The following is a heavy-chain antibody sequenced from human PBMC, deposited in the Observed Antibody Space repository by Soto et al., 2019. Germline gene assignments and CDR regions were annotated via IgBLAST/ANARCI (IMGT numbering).Heavy chain of an antibody. Sequence: GGSLRLSCTASGFTFSTYALTWVRQAPGKGLEWVSAISGSGAGTYYADSVKGRFTISRDNSRNTLYLQVKSLRAEDTAVYFCAKPLYDSSGFSSMGNAFDIWGQGTMVTVSS. CDR3: AKPLYDSSGFSSMGNAFDI. CDR2: ISGSGAGT. J-gene: IGHJ3*02. V-gene: IGHV3-23*01. D-gene: IGHD3-22*01. CDR1: GFTFSTYA.